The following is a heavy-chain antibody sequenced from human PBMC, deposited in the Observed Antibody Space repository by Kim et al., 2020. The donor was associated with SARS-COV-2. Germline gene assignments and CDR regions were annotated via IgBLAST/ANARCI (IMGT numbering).Heavy chain of an antibody. CDR1: GFTFSSYD. V-gene: IGHV3-13*01. CDR2: IGTAGDT. J-gene: IGHJ4*02. Sequence: GGSLRLSCAASGFTFSSYDMHWVRQATGKGLEWVSAIGTAGDTYYPGSVTSRFTSSRENAKNSLYIQMNSLSAGDTAVYYCSRGLGAGADYWGQGTMVTVSS. D-gene: IGHD6-19*01. CDR3: SRGLGAGADY.